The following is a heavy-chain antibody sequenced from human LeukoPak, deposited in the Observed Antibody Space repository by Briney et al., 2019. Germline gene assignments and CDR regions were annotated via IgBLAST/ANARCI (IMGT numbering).Heavy chain of an antibody. CDR1: GFIVSSNY. D-gene: IGHD3-22*01. J-gene: IGHJ3*02. CDR3: ARGREVQGYYYDSRSSLRPDAFDI. Sequence: PGGSLRLSCAASGFIVSSNYMSWVRQAPGKGLEWISIIYSSGSTYYADSVKGRFAISRDNSKNTLYLQMNSLRAEDTAVYFCARGREVQGYYYDSRSSLRPDAFDIWGQGTMVTVSS. CDR2: IYSSGST. V-gene: IGHV3-53*01.